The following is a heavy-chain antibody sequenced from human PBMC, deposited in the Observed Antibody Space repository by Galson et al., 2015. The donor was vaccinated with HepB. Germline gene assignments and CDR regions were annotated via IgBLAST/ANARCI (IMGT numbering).Heavy chain of an antibody. J-gene: IGHJ6*03. D-gene: IGHD3-10*01. V-gene: IGHV3-30*18. Sequence: SLRLSCAASGFTFSSYGMHWVRQAPGKGLEWVAVISYDGSNKYYADSVKGRFTISRDNSKNTLYLQMNSLRAEDTAVYYCAKDSRGVGFRELFSHYYYYMDVWGKGTTVTVSS. CDR1: GFTFSSYG. CDR2: ISYDGSNK. CDR3: AKDSRGVGFRELFSHYYYYMDV.